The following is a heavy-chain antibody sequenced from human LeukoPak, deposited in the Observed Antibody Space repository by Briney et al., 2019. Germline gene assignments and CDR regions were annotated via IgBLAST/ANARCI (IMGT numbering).Heavy chain of an antibody. V-gene: IGHV3-30*18. CDR2: VSADGRTQ. Sequence: GGSLRLSCAASGFTFRTYSIHWVRQAPGKGLEWVTVVSADGRTQLYSDSVKGRFTVSRDNSLNTLHLQMNSLRAEDTAVYYCAKDLYGSGSYYNPDYWGQGTLVTVSS. J-gene: IGHJ4*02. CDR1: GFTFRTYS. D-gene: IGHD3-10*01. CDR3: AKDLYGSGSYYNPDY.